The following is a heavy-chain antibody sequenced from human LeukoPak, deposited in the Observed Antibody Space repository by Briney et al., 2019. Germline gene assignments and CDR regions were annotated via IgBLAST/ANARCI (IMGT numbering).Heavy chain of an antibody. CDR1: GYTFTSYY. J-gene: IGHJ4*02. CDR3: ARVVGAAPTRRIDH. D-gene: IGHD6-6*01. V-gene: IGHV1-46*01. Sequence: ASVKVSCKTSGYTFTSYYMFWVRQAPGHGLEWMGIINPSAGSTTYAQKFQGRVTMTRDTSTSTVYTEMSSLESDDTAVYYCARVVGAAPTRRIDHWGQGTLVTVSS. CDR2: INPSAGST.